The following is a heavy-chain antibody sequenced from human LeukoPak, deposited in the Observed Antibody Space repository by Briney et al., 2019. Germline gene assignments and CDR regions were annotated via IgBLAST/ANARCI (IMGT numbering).Heavy chain of an antibody. J-gene: IGHJ6*02. CDR3: ARELSSYGPTYYGMDA. Sequence: PGGSLRLSCAASGFTVSSNYMSWVRQAPGKGLEWVSVIYSGGSTYYADSVKGRFTISRDNSKNTLYLQMNSLRAEDTAVYYCARELSSYGPTYYGMDAWGQGTTVTVSS. V-gene: IGHV3-66*01. CDR1: GFTVSSNY. CDR2: IYSGGST. D-gene: IGHD5-18*01.